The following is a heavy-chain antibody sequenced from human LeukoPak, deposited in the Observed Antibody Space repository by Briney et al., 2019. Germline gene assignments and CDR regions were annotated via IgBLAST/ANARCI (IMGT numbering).Heavy chain of an antibody. D-gene: IGHD2-15*01. CDR2: IKSKTYGGTT. CDR1: GFTFSSYW. V-gene: IGHV3-15*01. J-gene: IGHJ4*02. CDR3: TAFESGGFY. Sequence: GGSLRLSCAASGFTFSSYWMSWVRQAPGKGLEWVGRIKSKTYGGTTDYAAPVKGRFIISRDDSKNTLYVQMNSLKSEDTAVYYCTAFESGGFYWGQGTLVTVSS.